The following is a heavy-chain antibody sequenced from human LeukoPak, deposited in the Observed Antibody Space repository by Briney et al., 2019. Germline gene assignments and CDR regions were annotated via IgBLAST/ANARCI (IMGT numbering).Heavy chain of an antibody. J-gene: IGHJ4*02. Sequence: GGSLRLSCAAAGFTFSSYWMSWVRQAPGRGLEWVSFIYSDNTHYSDSVKGRFTISRDNSKNTLYLQMNSLRAEDTAVYYCARRAGAYSHPYDYWGQGTLVTVSS. CDR1: GFTFSSYW. CDR2: IYSDNT. V-gene: IGHV3-53*01. CDR3: ARRAGAYSHPYDY. D-gene: IGHD4/OR15-4a*01.